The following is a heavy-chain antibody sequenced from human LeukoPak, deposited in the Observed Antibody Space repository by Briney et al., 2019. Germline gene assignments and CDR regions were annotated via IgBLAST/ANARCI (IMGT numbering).Heavy chain of an antibody. Sequence: GGSLRLSCAASGFTFSSYWMHWVRQAPGKGLAWVSRINSDGGSTSYADSVKGRFTISRDNAKNTLYLQMNGLRAEDTAVYYCASPGSSGWFIDYWGQGTLVTVSS. CDR2: INSDGGST. V-gene: IGHV3-74*01. CDR3: ASPGSSGWFIDY. J-gene: IGHJ4*02. D-gene: IGHD6-19*01. CDR1: GFTFSSYW.